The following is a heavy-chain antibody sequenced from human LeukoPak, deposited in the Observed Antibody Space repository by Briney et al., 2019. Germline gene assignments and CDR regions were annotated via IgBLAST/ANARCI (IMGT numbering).Heavy chain of an antibody. J-gene: IGHJ4*02. CDR1: GFTFGDYV. CDR2: IRTKAYGGTT. CDR3: TRALHRSSWNADY. D-gene: IGHD6-13*01. Sequence: GGSLRLSCTASGFTFGDYVMSWVRQAPGKGLEWVGFIRTKAYGGTTEYAASVKGRFTISRDDSENIADLQMNSLKTEDTDVYYCTRALHRSSWNADYWGQGTQVTVSS. V-gene: IGHV3-49*04.